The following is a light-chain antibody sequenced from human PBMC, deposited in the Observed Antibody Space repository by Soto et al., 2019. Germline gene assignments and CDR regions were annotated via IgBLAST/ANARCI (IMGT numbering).Light chain of an antibody. CDR3: PHYNSYPEA. CDR2: KAS. V-gene: IGKV1-5*03. J-gene: IGKJ1*01. CDR1: QTISSW. Sequence: DIQMTQSPSTLYGSVGDRVTITCRASQTISSWLAWYQQKPGKAPKLLIYKASTLKSGVPSRCSGSGAGTECTRTISSLQPDDFETDYCPHYNSYPEAFGQGTQVDI.